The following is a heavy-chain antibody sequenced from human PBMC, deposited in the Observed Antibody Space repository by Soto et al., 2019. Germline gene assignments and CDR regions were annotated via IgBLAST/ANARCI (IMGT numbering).Heavy chain of an antibody. Sequence: GESLKISCKGSGYTFTSHWIAWVRQTPGKGLEWMGIIYPGDSESRYSTSFQGQVTISADKSISTAYLQWNSLKASDTAMYYCARHKYSGRKVDDAFDIWGQGTKVTVSS. CDR3: ARHKYSGRKVDDAFDI. CDR1: GYTFTSHW. V-gene: IGHV5-51*01. D-gene: IGHD2-15*01. CDR2: IYPGDSES. J-gene: IGHJ3*02.